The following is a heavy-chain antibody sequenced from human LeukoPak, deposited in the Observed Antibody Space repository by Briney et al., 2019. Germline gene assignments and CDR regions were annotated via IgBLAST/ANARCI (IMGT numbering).Heavy chain of an antibody. D-gene: IGHD6-19*01. V-gene: IGHV3-64*01. CDR2: ISSTGVGT. J-gene: IGHJ4*02. Sequence: WGSLRLSCAASGFTFSSYAMHWVRQAPGKGLEYVSAISSTGVGTYYANSVKGRFTISRDNSKNTLYLQMDSLRVEDMGVYYCARRLTGYNSGYDYWGQGTLVTVSS. CDR1: GFTFSSYA. CDR3: ARRLTGYNSGYDY.